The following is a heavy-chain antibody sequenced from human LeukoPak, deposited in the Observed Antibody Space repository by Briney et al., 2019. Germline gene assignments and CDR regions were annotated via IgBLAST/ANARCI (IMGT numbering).Heavy chain of an antibody. CDR1: GFTFSSYW. Sequence: TGGSLRLSCAASGFTFSSYWMSWVRQAPGKGLEWVANIKQDGSEKYYVDSVKGRFTISRDNAKNSLYLQMNSLRAEDTAVYYCAREAYYDFWSGYYPAFDYWGQGTLSPSPQ. CDR2: IKQDGSEK. J-gene: IGHJ4*02. D-gene: IGHD3-3*01. V-gene: IGHV3-7*01. CDR3: AREAYYDFWSGYYPAFDY.